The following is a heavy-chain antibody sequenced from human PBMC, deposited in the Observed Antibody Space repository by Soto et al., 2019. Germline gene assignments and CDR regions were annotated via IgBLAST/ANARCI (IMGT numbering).Heavy chain of an antibody. Sequence: QVQLVQSGAEMKKPGASVKVSCKASGYTFTNYGISWVRQAPGQGLEWMGWISAYNGDTNYAQTLHGRVTITTDTSTNTAYMDLRSLKSDDTAVYFCARDRAIAGTGYWFDPWGQGTLVTVSS. V-gene: IGHV1-18*01. CDR2: ISAYNGDT. J-gene: IGHJ5*02. D-gene: IGHD6-13*01. CDR3: ARDRAIAGTGYWFDP. CDR1: GYTFTNYG.